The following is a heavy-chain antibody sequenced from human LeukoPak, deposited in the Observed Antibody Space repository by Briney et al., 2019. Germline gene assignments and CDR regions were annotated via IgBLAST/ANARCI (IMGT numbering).Heavy chain of an antibody. CDR3: ARGGIVLMVYAIGGYFDY. CDR1: GFTFSSYS. J-gene: IGHJ4*02. V-gene: IGHV3-21*01. Sequence: GGSLRLSCAASGFTFSSYSMNWVRQAPGKGLEWVSSISSSSSYIYYADSVKGRFTISRDNAKNSLYLQMNSLRAEDTAVYYCARGGIVLMVYAIGGYFDYWGQGTLVTVSS. CDR2: ISSSSSYI. D-gene: IGHD2-8*01.